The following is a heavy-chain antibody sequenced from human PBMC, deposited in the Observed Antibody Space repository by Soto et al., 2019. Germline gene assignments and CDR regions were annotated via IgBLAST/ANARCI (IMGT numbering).Heavy chain of an antibody. V-gene: IGHV3-30*18. CDR1: GFTFSSYG. D-gene: IGHD6-13*01. CDR3: AKWEGTSEAGIAAAGSQSPMDV. CDR2: ISYDGSNK. J-gene: IGHJ6*02. Sequence: PGGSRRLSCAASGFTFSSYGIHGVRQAPGKGREWVAFISYDGSNKYYAASVKGRFTISRDNSKNTLYLQMNSLRAEDTAVYYCAKWEGTSEAGIAAAGSQSPMDVWGHGTTVTVSS.